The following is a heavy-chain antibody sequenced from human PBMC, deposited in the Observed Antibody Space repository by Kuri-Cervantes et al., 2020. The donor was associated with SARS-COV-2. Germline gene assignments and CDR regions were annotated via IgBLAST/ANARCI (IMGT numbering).Heavy chain of an antibody. D-gene: IGHD2-2*01. V-gene: IGHV4-34*01. CDR3: ARLAVVVVPAAMRAYAFDI. Sequence: SETLSLTCAVYGGSFSGYYWSWIRQPPGKGLEWIGSIYYSGSTYYNPSLKSRVTISVDTSKNQFSLKLSSVTAADTAVYCCARLAVVVVPAAMRAYAFDIWGQGTMVTVSS. CDR1: GGSFSGYY. CDR2: IYYSGST. J-gene: IGHJ3*02.